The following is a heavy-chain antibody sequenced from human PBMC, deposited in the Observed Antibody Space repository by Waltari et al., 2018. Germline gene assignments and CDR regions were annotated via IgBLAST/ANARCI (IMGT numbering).Heavy chain of an antibody. CDR2: INHSGST. V-gene: IGHV4-34*01. CDR1: GGSFSGYY. D-gene: IGHD3-10*01. J-gene: IGHJ4*02. Sequence: QVQLQQWGAGLLKPSETLSLTCAVYGGSFSGYYWSWIRQPPGKGLEWIGEINHSGSTNDNPSLKSRVTIAVDTSKNQFSLKLSSVTAADTAVYYCARGRGSDYWGQGTLVTVSS. CDR3: ARGRGSDY.